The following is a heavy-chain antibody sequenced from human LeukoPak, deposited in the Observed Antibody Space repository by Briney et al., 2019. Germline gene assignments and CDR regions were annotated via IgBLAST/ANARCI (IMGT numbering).Heavy chain of an antibody. CDR2: ISYDGSNK. Sequence: GGPLRLSCAASGFTFSSYAMHWVRQAPGKGLEWVAVISYDGSNKYYADSVKGRFTISRDNSKNTLYLQMNSLRAEDTAVYYCARSDYPLFDYWGQGTLVTVSS. J-gene: IGHJ4*02. V-gene: IGHV3-30*07. CDR3: ARSDYPLFDY. CDR1: GFTFSSYA. D-gene: IGHD1-26*01.